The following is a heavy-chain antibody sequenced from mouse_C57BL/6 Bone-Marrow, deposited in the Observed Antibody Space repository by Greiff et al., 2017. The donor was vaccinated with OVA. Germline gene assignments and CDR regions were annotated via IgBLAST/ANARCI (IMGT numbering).Heavy chain of an antibody. CDR3: ARGLVRRWAWFAY. CDR1: GFTFSSYA. CDR2: ISDGGSYT. D-gene: IGHD1-1*01. V-gene: IGHV5-4*03. J-gene: IGHJ3*01. Sequence: EVMLVESGGGLVKPGGSLKLSCAASGFTFSSYAMSWVRQTPEKRLEWVAPISDGGSYTYYPDNVKGRFTISRDNAKNNLYLQMSHLKSEDTAMDYCARGLVRRWAWFAYWGQGTLVTVSA.